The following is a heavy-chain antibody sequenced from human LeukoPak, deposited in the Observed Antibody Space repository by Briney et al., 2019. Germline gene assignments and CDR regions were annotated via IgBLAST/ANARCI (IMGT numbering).Heavy chain of an antibody. J-gene: IGHJ4*02. D-gene: IGHD3-10*01. CDR1: GYSFTSYW. CDR3: ARVPEPSGSYYTYYFDY. V-gene: IGHV5-51*01. Sequence: GESLKISCKGSGYSFTSYWVGWVRLMPGKGLEWMGIIYPGDSDTRYSPSFQGQVTMSADKSISTAYLQWSSLKASDTAMYYCARVPEPSGSYYTYYFDYWGQGTLVTVSS. CDR2: IYPGDSDT.